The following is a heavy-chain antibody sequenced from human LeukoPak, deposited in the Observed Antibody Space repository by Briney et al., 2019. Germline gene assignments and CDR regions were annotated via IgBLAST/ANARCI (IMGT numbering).Heavy chain of an antibody. D-gene: IGHD1-14*01. Sequence: PGGSLRLSCAASGFTLSSYVMSWVRQAPGKGLELVSAISGSGGSTYYADSVKGRFTISRDNSKNTLYLQVSSLRAEDTAVYRCAKRGRITAVLPFDYWDQGTLFTVSS. CDR3: AKRGRITAVLPFDY. CDR1: GFTLSSYV. V-gene: IGHV3-23*01. CDR2: ISGSGGST. J-gene: IGHJ4*02.